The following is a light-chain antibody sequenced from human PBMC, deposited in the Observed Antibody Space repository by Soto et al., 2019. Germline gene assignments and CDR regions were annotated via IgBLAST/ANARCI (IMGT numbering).Light chain of an antibody. Sequence: EIELTQSPGTLSLSPGERATLSCRASQSISSNYLAWYQQTPGQAPRLLIYDASSRAAGIPDRFSGSGSGTDFTLTISRLEPEDFGVYYCQQYAGSPRTFGQGTKVEVK. J-gene: IGKJ1*01. CDR3: QQYAGSPRT. CDR2: DAS. V-gene: IGKV3-20*01. CDR1: QSISSNY.